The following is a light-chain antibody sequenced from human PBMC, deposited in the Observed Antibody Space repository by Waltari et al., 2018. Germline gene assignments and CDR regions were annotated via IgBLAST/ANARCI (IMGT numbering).Light chain of an antibody. CDR1: QGVSDY. CDR3: YQRSNWPPT. V-gene: IGKV3-11*01. Sequence: EFLLTPSPATLSLSPGERATLSCRASQGVSDYLAWYQQKPGQVPRLLIYDASRRATGIPARFSGSGSGTDFTLTISNLEPEDFAVYYCYQRSNWPPTFGQGTTVEFK. CDR2: DAS. J-gene: IGKJ1*01.